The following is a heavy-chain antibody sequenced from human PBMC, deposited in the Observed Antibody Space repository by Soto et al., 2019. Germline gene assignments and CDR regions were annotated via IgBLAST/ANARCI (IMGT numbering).Heavy chain of an antibody. J-gene: IGHJ4*02. CDR2: IYYSGST. V-gene: IGHV4-31*03. CDR1: GGSISSGGYY. Sequence: PSETLSLTCTVSGGSISSGGYYWSWIRQHPGKGLEWIGYIYYSGSTYYNPSLKSRVTISVDTSKNQFSLKLSSVTAADTAVYYCARSRDYDYVWGSYLFDYWSQGTLATVSS. D-gene: IGHD3-16*01. CDR3: ARSRDYDYVWGSYLFDY.